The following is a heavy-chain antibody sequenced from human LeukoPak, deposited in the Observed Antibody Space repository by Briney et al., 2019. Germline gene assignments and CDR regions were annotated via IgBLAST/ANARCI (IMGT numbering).Heavy chain of an antibody. J-gene: IGHJ4*02. CDR1: GGSISSNDYY. CDR2: IYNSGST. V-gene: IGHV4-31*03. CDR3: ARGAPPDS. Sequence: SQTLSLTCTVSGGSISSNDYYWNWIRQHPGKGLEWIGYIYNSGSTYYNPSLKSRVTISVDTSKNHFSLRLTSVTAADSAVYYCARGAPPDSWGQGTLVTVSS.